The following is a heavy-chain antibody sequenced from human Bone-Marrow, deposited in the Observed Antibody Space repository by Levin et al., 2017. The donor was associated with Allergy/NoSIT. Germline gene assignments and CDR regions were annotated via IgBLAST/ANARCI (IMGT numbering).Heavy chain of an antibody. CDR3: ASAGHYDYVWGSYPFDY. V-gene: IGHV1-18*01. CDR2: ISAYNGNT. CDR1: GYTFTSYG. J-gene: IGHJ4*02. Sequence: ASVKVSCKASGYTFTSYGISWVRQAPGQGLEWMGWISAYNGNTNYAQKLQGRVTMTTDTSTSTAYMELRSLRSDDTAVYYCASAGHYDYVWGSYPFDYWGQGTLVTVSS. D-gene: IGHD3-16*02.